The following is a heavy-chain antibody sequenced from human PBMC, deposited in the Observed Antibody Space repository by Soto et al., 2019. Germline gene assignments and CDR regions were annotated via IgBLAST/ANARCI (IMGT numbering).Heavy chain of an antibody. D-gene: IGHD1-26*01. CDR1: GFTFSNAW. CDR2: IKSKTDGGTT. J-gene: IGHJ6*02. CDR3: TLVPGIVGNNYYYYGMDV. V-gene: IGHV3-15*07. Sequence: ESGGGLVKPGGSLRLSCAASGFTFSNAWMNWVRQAPGKGLEWVGRIKSKTDGGTTDYAAPVKGRFTISRDDSKNTLYLQMNSLKTEDADVYYCTLVPGIVGNNYYYYGMDVWGQGTTVTVFS.